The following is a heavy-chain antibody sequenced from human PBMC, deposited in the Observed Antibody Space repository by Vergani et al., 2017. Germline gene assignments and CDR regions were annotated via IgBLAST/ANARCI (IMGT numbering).Heavy chain of an antibody. CDR1: GGSFSGYY. CDR2: INHSGST. D-gene: IGHD4-17*01. Sequence: QVQLQQWGAGLLKPSETLSLTCAVYGGSFSGYYWSWIRQPPGKGLDWIGEINHSGSTNYNPSLKSRVTISVDTSKNQFSLKLSSVTAADTAVYYCARGLTVTYVILVYYFDYGGQGTLVTVSS. J-gene: IGHJ4*02. CDR3: ARGLTVTYVILVYYFDY. V-gene: IGHV4-34*01.